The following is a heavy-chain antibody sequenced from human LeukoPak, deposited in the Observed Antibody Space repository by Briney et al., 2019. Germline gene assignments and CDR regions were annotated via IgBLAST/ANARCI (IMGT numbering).Heavy chain of an antibody. V-gene: IGHV3-11*06. CDR2: ISTSSTYT. D-gene: IGHD2-2*01. Sequence: PGGSLRLSCAASGFTFSDYYMSWIRLAPGKGLEWVSSISTSSTYTNYADSVRGRFTISRDNANNSLYLQMSSLRAEDTAVYYCARAQVVPAATYYYYYGMDVWGKGTTVTVSS. CDR3: ARAQVVPAATYYYYYGMDV. J-gene: IGHJ6*04. CDR1: GFTFSDYY.